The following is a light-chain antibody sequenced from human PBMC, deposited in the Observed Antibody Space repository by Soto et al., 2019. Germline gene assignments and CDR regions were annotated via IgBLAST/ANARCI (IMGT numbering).Light chain of an antibody. V-gene: IGKV1-39*01. CDR1: QTISSW. CDR2: ATS. CDR3: QQSYSTPRT. J-gene: IGKJ4*01. Sequence: DIQMTQSPSTLSGSVGDRVTITCRASQTISSWLAWYQQKPGKAPKLLIYATSSLHSGVPSRFSGSGSGPDFTLTISRLQPEDFATYYCQQSYSTPRTFGGGTKVDIK.